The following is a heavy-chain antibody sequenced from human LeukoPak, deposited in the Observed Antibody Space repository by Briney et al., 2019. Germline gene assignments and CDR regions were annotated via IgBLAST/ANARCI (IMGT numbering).Heavy chain of an antibody. CDR1: GFSLSTSGVG. V-gene: IGHV2-5*02. Sequence: SGPTLVNPTRTLTLTCTFSGFSLSTSGVGVGWVRQPPGKAVERLALIYWGDDKRYSPTLKSRLTITKDTAKNQVVLTMTNMEPVDTATYYCAPSDYSSSWYGRIIDCWGQGTLVTVSS. D-gene: IGHD6-13*01. CDR3: APSDYSSSWYGRIIDC. CDR2: IYWGDDK. J-gene: IGHJ4*02.